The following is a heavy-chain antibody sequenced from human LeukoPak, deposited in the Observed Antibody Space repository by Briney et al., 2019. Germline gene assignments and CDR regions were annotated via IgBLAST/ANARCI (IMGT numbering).Heavy chain of an antibody. D-gene: IGHD3-10*01. J-gene: IGHJ6*02. CDR1: GGSISSYY. Sequence: SETLSLTCTVSGGSISSYYWSWIRQPPGKGLEWIGYVYYSGSTNYNPSLKSRVTISVDTSKNQFSLNLSSVTAADTAVYYCARARRFQGSGSYYTPYYYYGMDVWGQGTTVTVSS. V-gene: IGHV4-59*01. CDR2: VYYSGST. CDR3: ARARRFQGSGSYYTPYYYYGMDV.